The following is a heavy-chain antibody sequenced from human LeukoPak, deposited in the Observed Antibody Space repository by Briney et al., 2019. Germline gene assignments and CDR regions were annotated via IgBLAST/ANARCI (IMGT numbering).Heavy chain of an antibody. Sequence: PGRSLRLSCAASGFTFSSYGMHWVRQAPGKGQEWVAVIWYDGSNKYYADSVKGRFTIPRDNSKNTLYLQMNSLRAEDTAVYYCARDRHYYDSSGYYFVYWGQGTLVTVSS. V-gene: IGHV3-33*01. CDR3: ARDRHYYDSSGYYFVY. J-gene: IGHJ4*02. CDR1: GFTFSSYG. CDR2: IWYDGSNK. D-gene: IGHD3-22*01.